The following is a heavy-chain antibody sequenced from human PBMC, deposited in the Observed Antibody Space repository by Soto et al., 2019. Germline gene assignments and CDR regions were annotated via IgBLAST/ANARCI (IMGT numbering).Heavy chain of an antibody. V-gene: IGHV3-30*18. CDR3: AKGGRQWLVTSDFNY. D-gene: IGHD6-19*01. CDR2: VSHDGRNT. J-gene: IGHJ4*02. Sequence: VQLVESGGGVVQPGRSLRLSCAASGFTFSDYAMHWVRQAPGKGLEWVAVVSHDGRNTHYADSVKGRFTISRDSSKNTVPLEMPSLGAEDTAVYYCAKGGRQWLVTSDFNYWGQGALVTVSS. CDR1: GFTFSDYA.